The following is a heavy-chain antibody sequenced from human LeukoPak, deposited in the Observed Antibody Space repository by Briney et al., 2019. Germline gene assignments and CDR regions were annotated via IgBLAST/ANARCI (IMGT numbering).Heavy chain of an antibody. D-gene: IGHD2-8*01. V-gene: IGHV4-34*01. CDR2: INHSGST. CDR3: ARGRGGYCTNGVCYEDHWFDP. Sequence: SETLSLTCAVYGGSFSGYYWSWIRQPPGKGLEWIGEINHSGSTNYNPSLKSRVTISVDTSKNQFSLKLSSVTAADTAVYYCARGRGGYCTNGVCYEDHWFDPWGQGTLVTVSS. CDR1: GGSFSGYY. J-gene: IGHJ5*02.